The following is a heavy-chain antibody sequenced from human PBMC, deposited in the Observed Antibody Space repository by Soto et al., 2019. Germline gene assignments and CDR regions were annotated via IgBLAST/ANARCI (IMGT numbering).Heavy chain of an antibody. CDR1: GYTFTGYY. D-gene: IGHD2-15*01. CDR3: ARGGVGILYYYGMDV. V-gene: IGHV1-2*04. J-gene: IGHJ6*02. Sequence: QVQLVQSGAEVKKPGASVKVSCKASGYTFTGYYMHWVRQAPGQGREWMGWINPNSGGTNYAQKFQGWVTMTRDTSISTAYMELSRLRSDDTAVYYCARGGVGILYYYGMDVWGQGTTVTVSS. CDR2: INPNSGGT.